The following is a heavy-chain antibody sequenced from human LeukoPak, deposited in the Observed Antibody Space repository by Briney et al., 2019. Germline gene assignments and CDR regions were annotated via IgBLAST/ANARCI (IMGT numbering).Heavy chain of an antibody. Sequence: PGGSLRLSCAASGFTFDDYAMHWVRQAQEKGLEWVSGISWNSDNIGYADSVKGRFTISRENAKNSLYLQMNSLRAGDTAVYYCARAAYSSTWYSRYFDLWGRGTLVTVSS. J-gene: IGHJ2*01. D-gene: IGHD6-13*01. CDR3: ARAAYSSTWYSRYFDL. V-gene: IGHV3-9*01. CDR2: ISWNSDNI. CDR1: GFTFDDYA.